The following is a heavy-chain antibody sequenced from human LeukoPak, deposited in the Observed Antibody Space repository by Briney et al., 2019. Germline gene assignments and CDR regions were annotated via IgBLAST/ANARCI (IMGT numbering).Heavy chain of an antibody. J-gene: IGHJ4*02. CDR2: IYYSGST. CDR3: TRGGAMVRGVIIT. V-gene: IGHV4-30-4*01. CDR1: GGSISSGDYY. Sequence: SQTLSLTCTVSGGSISSGDYYWSWIRQPPGKGLEWIGYIYYSGSTYYNPSLKSRVTISVDTSKNQFSLKLSSVTAADTAVYYCTRGGAMVRGVIITWGQGTPVTVSS. D-gene: IGHD3-10*01.